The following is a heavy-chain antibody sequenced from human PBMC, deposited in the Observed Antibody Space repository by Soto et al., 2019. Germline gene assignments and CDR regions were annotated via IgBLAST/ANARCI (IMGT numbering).Heavy chain of an antibody. J-gene: IGHJ3*02. CDR3: ARHKVRWSTPVGAFDI. D-gene: IGHD2-15*01. Sequence: GESLKISCKGSEYDFSDYWIGWVRQMPGKGLEWMGIIYPGDSDTRYSPSFPGQVTISADKAITTAYLQWNNLKASDTPVPCCARHKVRWSTPVGAFDIWGQGTMVTVSS. CDR1: EYDFSDYW. V-gene: IGHV5-51*01. CDR2: IYPGDSDT.